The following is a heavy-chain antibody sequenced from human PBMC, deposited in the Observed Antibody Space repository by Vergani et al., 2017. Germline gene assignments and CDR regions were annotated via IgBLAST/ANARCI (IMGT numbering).Heavy chain of an antibody. CDR3: AKYDYGSGSYYRGYYYYGMDV. CDR1: GFTFSSYA. Sequence: EVQLLESGGGLVQPGGSLRLSCAASGFTFSSYAMSWVRQAPGKGLEWVSAISGSGGSTYYADSVKGRFTISRDNSKNTLYLQMNSLTAEDTAVYYCAKYDYGSGSYYRGYYYYGMDVWGQGTTVTVSS. D-gene: IGHD3-10*01. J-gene: IGHJ6*02. CDR2: ISGSGGST. V-gene: IGHV3-23*01.